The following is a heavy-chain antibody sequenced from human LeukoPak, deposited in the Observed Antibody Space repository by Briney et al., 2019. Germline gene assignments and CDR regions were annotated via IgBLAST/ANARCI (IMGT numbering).Heavy chain of an antibody. V-gene: IGHV1-69*05. CDR2: IIPIFGTA. D-gene: IGHD3-22*01. J-gene: IGHJ4*02. CDR3: ATYYYDSSGTFDY. Sequence: SVKVSCKASGGTFSSYAISWVRQAPGRGLEWMGRIIPIFGTANYAQKFQGRVTITTDESTSTAYMELSSLRSEDTAVYYCATYYYDSSGTFDYWGQGTLVTVSS. CDR1: GGTFSSYA.